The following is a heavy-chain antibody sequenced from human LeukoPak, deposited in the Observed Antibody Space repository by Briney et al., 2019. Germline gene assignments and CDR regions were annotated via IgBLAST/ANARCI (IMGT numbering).Heavy chain of an antibody. V-gene: IGHV3-48*01. J-gene: IGHJ4*02. CDR3: ARDSLVFGVVTTFDY. D-gene: IGHD3-3*01. CDR2: ISTTGTI. CDR1: GFTFSRFD. Sequence: GGSLRLSCAASGFTFSRFDMNWLRQAPGKGLEWLSYISTTGTIYYAESVKGRFSISRDNAKNSLYLQMNSLRPEDTAVYYCARDSLVFGVVTTFDYWGQGTLVTVSS.